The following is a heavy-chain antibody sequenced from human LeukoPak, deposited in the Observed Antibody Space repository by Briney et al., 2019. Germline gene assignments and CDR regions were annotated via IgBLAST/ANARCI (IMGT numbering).Heavy chain of an antibody. CDR1: GGSIGSGSYY. Sequence: SETLSLTSTVSGGSIGSGSYYWSWIRQPAGKGLEWIGRIYTSGSTNYNPSLKSRVTISVETSKNPFSLKPRSVTAADTAVSYCARARNEVATIGWFDPRGQGTLVTVSS. D-gene: IGHD5-24*01. J-gene: IGHJ5*02. CDR3: ARARNEVATIGWFDP. CDR2: IYTSGST. V-gene: IGHV4-61*02.